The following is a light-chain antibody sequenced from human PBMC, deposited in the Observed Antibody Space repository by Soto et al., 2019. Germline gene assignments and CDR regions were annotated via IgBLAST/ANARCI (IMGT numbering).Light chain of an antibody. Sequence: QAARTQPASVSGSPGQSITISCTGTSSDLAIYNYVSWYQQQPGKAPKLMIYQVTNRPSGVSNRFSGSRSGNTASLTISGLQAEDEADYYCSSYTDSSNHVFGTGTKATVL. CDR3: SSYTDSSNHV. J-gene: IGLJ1*01. V-gene: IGLV2-14*01. CDR2: QVT. CDR1: SSDLAIYNY.